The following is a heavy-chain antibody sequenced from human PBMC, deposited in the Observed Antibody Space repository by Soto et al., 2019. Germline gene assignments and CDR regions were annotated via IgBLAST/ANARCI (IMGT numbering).Heavy chain of an antibody. CDR3: ARDYYYYYMDV. J-gene: IGHJ6*03. CDR1: GYTFTSYG. CDR2: ISAYNGNT. V-gene: IGHV1-18*01. Sequence: ASVKVSCKASGYTFTSYGISWVRQAPGQGLEWMGWISAYNGNTNYAQKLQGRVTMTTDTSTSTAYMELSSLRSDGSAVYYCARDYYYYYMDVWGKGTTVTVSS.